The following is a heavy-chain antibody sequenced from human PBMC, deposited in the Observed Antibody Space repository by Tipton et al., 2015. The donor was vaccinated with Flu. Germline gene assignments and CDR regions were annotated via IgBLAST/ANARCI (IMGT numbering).Heavy chain of an antibody. D-gene: IGHD4-17*01. V-gene: IGHV1-46*01. CDR1: GYTFTSHY. J-gene: IGHJ4*02. CDR3: YTVTKGY. Sequence: QLVQSGGEVRKPGASVKVSCKASGYTFTSHYFQWVRQAPGQGLEWMGVINPDTGTTTYAQKFQGRVTMTRDTSTSTVYMQLSSLTSDDTGVYYCYTVTKGYWGQGTLVIVSP. CDR2: INPDTGTT.